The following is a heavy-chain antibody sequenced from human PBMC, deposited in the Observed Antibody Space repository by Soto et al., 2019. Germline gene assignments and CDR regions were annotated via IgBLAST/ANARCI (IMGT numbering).Heavy chain of an antibody. J-gene: IGHJ5*02. Sequence: ASVEVSCKASGYTFTIYAMHWVRQAPGQRLEWMGWINAGNGNTKYSQKFQGRVTITRDTSASTAYMELSSLRSEDTAVYYCARAGGNILVVPAANNSSDPWGQGTLVTVSS. CDR3: ARAGGNILVVPAANNSSDP. CDR1: GYTFTIYA. D-gene: IGHD2-2*01. V-gene: IGHV1-3*01. CDR2: INAGNGNT.